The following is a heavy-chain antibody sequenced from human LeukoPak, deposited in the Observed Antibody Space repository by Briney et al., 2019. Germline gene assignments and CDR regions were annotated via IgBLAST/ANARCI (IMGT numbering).Heavy chain of an antibody. D-gene: IGHD3-22*01. Sequence: SETLSLTCTVSGGSISSGDYYWGWIRQPRGKGLEWIGYIYYSGSTYYNPSLKSRVTISVDTSKTQFSLKLSSVTAADTAVYYCAREMRPTYYYDSSGSPGYWGQGTLVTVSS. CDR3: AREMRPTYYYDSSGSPGY. CDR2: IYYSGST. V-gene: IGHV4-30-4*08. J-gene: IGHJ4*02. CDR1: GGSISSGDYY.